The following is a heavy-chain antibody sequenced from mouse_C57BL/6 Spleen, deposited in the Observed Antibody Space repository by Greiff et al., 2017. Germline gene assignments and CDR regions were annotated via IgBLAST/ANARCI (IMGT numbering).Heavy chain of an antibody. CDR2: IYPGDGDT. J-gene: IGHJ4*01. D-gene: IGHD1-1*01. Sequence: QVQLHQSGAELVKPGASVKISCKASGYAFSSYWMNWVKQRPGKGLEWIGQIYPGDGDTNYNGKFKGKATLTADKSSSTAYMQLSSLTSEDSAVYFCARGYYGSSYGYAMDYWGQGTSVTVSS. CDR3: ARGYYGSSYGYAMDY. CDR1: GYAFSSYW. V-gene: IGHV1-80*01.